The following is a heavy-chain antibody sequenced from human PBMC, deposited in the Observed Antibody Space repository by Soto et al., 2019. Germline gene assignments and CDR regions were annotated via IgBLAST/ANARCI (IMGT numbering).Heavy chain of an antibody. CDR1: GFTFSTYG. J-gene: IGHJ4*02. Sequence: PGGSLRLSCAASGFTFSTYGMHWVRQPPGKGLEWVAVISSDGSNEYYADPVKGRFTTSRDNSKNTLYLQMNSLRVEDTAVYYCAKTITTYSGDIRGRGALVDYWGQGTLVTVSS. D-gene: IGHD3-22*01. CDR3: AKTITTYSGDIRGRGALVDY. V-gene: IGHV3-30*18. CDR2: ISSDGSNE.